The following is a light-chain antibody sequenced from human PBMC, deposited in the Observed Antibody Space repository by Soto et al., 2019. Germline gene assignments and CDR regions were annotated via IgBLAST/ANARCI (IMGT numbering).Light chain of an antibody. V-gene: IGKV3-15*01. CDR1: QSVSAN. Sequence: EIVMTQSPATLSVSPGERATLSYRASQSVSANLAWYQQKPGQAPRLLIYGASTRATGIPARFSGSGSGTEFTLTISSLQSEDFAVYCCQQYNNWPQTFGQGTKVEIK. J-gene: IGKJ1*01. CDR3: QQYNNWPQT. CDR2: GAS.